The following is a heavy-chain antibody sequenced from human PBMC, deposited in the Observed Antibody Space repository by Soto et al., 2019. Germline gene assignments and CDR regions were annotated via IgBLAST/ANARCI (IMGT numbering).Heavy chain of an antibody. V-gene: IGHV3-23*01. J-gene: IGHJ4*02. D-gene: IGHD6-19*01. CDR3: AKDATRSDGWYYFDY. CDR2: INNGGAIT. Sequence: EVHLLESGGGLVQPGGSLRLSCAASGFTFRNLAMGLVRQAPGKGLEWVSVINNGGAITYHSDSVKGRFTISRDNSKNTLYLQMNSLRAEDTAVYYCAKDATRSDGWYYFDYWGQGALVAVSS. CDR1: GFTFRNLA.